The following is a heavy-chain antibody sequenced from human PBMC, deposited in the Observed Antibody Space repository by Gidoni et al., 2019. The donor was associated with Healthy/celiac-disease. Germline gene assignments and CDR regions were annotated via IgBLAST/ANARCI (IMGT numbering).Heavy chain of an antibody. J-gene: IGHJ4*02. V-gene: IGHV3-23*01. CDR1: GFTFSRYA. Sequence: TASGFTFSRYAMSWGRQAPVKGLEWVSAISGSGGSTYYADSVKGRFTISRDNSKHTLYLQMNSLRAEYTAVYYCANPWRDYWGQGTLVTVSS. CDR3: ANPWRDY. CDR2: ISGSGGST.